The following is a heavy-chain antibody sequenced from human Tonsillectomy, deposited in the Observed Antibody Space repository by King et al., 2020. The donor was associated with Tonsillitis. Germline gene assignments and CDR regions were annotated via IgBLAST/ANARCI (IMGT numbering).Heavy chain of an antibody. D-gene: IGHD5-12*01. J-gene: IGHJ6*02. CDR1: GFTFSSYS. Sequence: VQLVESGGGLVKPGGSLRLSCAASGFTFSSYSMNWVRQAPGKGLEWVSSISSSSSYIYYADSVKGRFTISRDNAKNSLYLQMNSLRAEDTAVYYCAREGYSGSVSYGMDVWGQGTTVTVSS. CDR2: ISSSSSYI. CDR3: AREGYSGSVSYGMDV. V-gene: IGHV3-21*01.